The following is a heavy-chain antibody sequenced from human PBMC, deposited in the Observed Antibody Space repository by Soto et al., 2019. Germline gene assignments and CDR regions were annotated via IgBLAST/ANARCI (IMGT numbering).Heavy chain of an antibody. Sequence: EVQLVESGGGLVKPGGSLRLSCAASGFTFSSYSMNWVRQAPGKGLEWVSAISSSSSYIYYADSVQGRFTISRDNATNSLSIQMTSLRAEDTAVWSIARGGGIGFDYYGMDVCGQGTTVTVSS. V-gene: IGHV3-21*01. CDR2: ISSSSSYI. D-gene: IGHD3-16*01. J-gene: IGHJ6*01. CDR1: GFTFSSYS. CDR3: ARGGGIGFDYYGMDV.